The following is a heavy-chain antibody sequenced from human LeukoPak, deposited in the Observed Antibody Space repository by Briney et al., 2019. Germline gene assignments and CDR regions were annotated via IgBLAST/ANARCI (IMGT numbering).Heavy chain of an antibody. CDR3: ARDCSGVVTNDDAFDI. J-gene: IGHJ3*02. CDR1: GYIFTGYY. CDR2: IIPIFGTA. D-gene: IGHD3-3*01. V-gene: IGHV1-69*05. Sequence: SVKVSCKASGYIFTGYYMHWVRQAPGQGLEWMGRIIPIFGTANYAQKFQGRVTITTDESTSTAYMELSSLRSEDTAVYYCARDCSGVVTNDDAFDIWGQGTMVTVSS.